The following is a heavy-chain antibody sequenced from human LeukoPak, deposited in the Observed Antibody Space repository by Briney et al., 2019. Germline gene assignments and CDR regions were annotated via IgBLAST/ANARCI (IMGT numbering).Heavy chain of an antibody. D-gene: IGHD6-13*01. CDR1: GSSVTRSSDY. CDR2: SYYTGRT. V-gene: IGHV4-39*01. Sequence: PSETLSLTCTVSGSSVTRSSDYWGWIRQAPGKGLEWIASSYYTGRTYFNPSLKSRVTISVDTSKNQFSLKLNSVTAADTAVYYCARQGAAGTSYGSVYYYGMDVWGQGTTVTVSS. J-gene: IGHJ6*02. CDR3: ARQGAAGTSYGSVYYYGMDV.